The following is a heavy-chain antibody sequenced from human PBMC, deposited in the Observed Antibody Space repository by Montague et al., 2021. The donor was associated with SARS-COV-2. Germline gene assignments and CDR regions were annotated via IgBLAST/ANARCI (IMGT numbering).Heavy chain of an antibody. CDR2: IYYSGXT. J-gene: IGHJ6*02. Sequence: SETLSLTCSVSGGSISSTSYYWGWLRQPPGKGLEWIGCIYYSGXTXYXXXXRXRVTISVDTSKNQFSLKLSSVTAADTAVYYCASPIVVVTASNYYGMDVWGQGTTVTVSS. D-gene: IGHD2-21*02. CDR1: GGSISSTSYY. V-gene: IGHV4-39*01. CDR3: ASPIVVVTASNYYGMDV.